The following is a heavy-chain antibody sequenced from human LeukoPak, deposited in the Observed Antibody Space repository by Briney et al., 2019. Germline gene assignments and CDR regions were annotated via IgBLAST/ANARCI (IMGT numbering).Heavy chain of an antibody. CDR3: AGLPSGGGVVVPAAVRWFDP. CDR2: IYYSGGT. D-gene: IGHD2-2*02. V-gene: IGHV4-39*01. J-gene: IGHJ5*02. Sequence: PSETLSLTCTVSGGSIGSYYWGWIRQPPGKGLEWIGSIYYSGGTYYNPSLKSRITIFVDMSKNQFSLNLSSVTAADTAVYYCAGLPSGGGVVVPAAVRWFDPWGQGTLVTVSS. CDR1: GGSIGSYY.